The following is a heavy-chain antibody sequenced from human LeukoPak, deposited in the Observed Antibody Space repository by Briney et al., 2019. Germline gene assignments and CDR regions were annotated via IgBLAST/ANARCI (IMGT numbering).Heavy chain of an antibody. Sequence: SETLSLTCTVSGGSISSGDYYWSRIRQPPGKGLEWIGYIYYSGSTYYNPSLKSRVTISVDTSKNQFSLKLSSVTAADTAVYYCARDLGWLLAFDIWGQGTMVTVSS. CDR2: IYYSGST. CDR3: ARDLGWLLAFDI. V-gene: IGHV4-30-4*08. CDR1: GGSISSGDYY. D-gene: IGHD3-3*01. J-gene: IGHJ3*02.